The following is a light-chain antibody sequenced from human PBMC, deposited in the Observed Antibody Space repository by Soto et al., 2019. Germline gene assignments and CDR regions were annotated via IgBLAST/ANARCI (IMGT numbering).Light chain of an antibody. CDR1: SSDVGSYNS. V-gene: IGLV2-23*01. J-gene: IGLJ1*01. Sequence: SALTQPASVSGSPGQSIAISCTGTSSDVGSYNSVSWYQQHPGKAPKLMIYEGSKRPSGVSDRFSGSKSGNTASLTISGLQAEDEADYYCCSYACNPYVFGTGTKVTVL. CDR3: CSYACNPYV. CDR2: EGS.